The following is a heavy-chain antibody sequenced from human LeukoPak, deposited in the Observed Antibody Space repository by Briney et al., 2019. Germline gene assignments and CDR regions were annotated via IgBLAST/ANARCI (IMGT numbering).Heavy chain of an antibody. CDR1: GFTFSNYG. D-gene: IGHD5-24*01. Sequence: GGSLRLSCAASGFTFSNYGMHWVRQAPDKGLEWVAFIRYEGSSKYYADSVKGRFTISRDNSKNTLYLQMNSLRAEDTAVYYCAKDDRWLQFCCWGQGTLVTVSA. CDR2: IRYEGSSK. V-gene: IGHV3-30*02. J-gene: IGHJ4*02. CDR3: AKDDRWLQFCC.